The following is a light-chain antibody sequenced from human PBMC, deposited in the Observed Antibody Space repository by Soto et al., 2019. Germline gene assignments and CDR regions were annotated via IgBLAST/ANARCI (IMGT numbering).Light chain of an antibody. CDR1: QSVGRN. CDR2: GAS. J-gene: IGKJ4*01. CDR3: QQYNHWPPLT. V-gene: IGKV3-15*01. Sequence: EIVMTQSPATLYVSPGETATLSCRASQSVGRNLAWYQQKPGQAPRLLIYGASTRATGIPARFSGSGSGTEFTLTISSLQSEDFAIYSCQQYNHWPPLTFGGGTKVEIK.